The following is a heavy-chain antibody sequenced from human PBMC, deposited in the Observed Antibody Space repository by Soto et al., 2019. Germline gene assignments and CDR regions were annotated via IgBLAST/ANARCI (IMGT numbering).Heavy chain of an antibody. CDR2: ISYSGST. D-gene: IGHD3-3*01. Sequence: QLQLQESGPGLVKPSETLSLTCTVSGGSISSSSYYWGWIRQPPGKGLEWIGSISYSGSTYYNPSLKSRVTISVDTSKNQFSLKLSSVTAADTAVHYCARQSSRYYAEGSLDIWGQGTMVTVSS. CDR3: ARQSSRYYAEGSLDI. J-gene: IGHJ3*02. CDR1: GGSISSSSYY. V-gene: IGHV4-39*01.